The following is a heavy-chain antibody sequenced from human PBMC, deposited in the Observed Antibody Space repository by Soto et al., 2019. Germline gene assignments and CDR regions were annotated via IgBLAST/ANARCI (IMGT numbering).Heavy chain of an antibody. Sequence: SETLSLTCTVSGGSISSSSYYWGWIRQPPGKGLEWIGSIYYSGSTYYNPSLKSRVTISVDTSKNQFSLKLSSVTAADTAVYYCNFCDYYGSGSYSHISDYWGQGTLVTVSS. V-gene: IGHV4-39*01. CDR1: GGSISSSSYY. J-gene: IGHJ4*02. CDR3: NFCDYYGSGSYSHISDY. CDR2: IYYSGST. D-gene: IGHD3-10*01.